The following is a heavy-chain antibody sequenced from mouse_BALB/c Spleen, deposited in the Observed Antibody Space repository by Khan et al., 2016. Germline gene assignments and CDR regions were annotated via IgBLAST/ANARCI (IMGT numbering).Heavy chain of an antibody. CDR2: IDPANDNT. J-gene: IGHJ3*01. D-gene: IGHD2-4*01. CDR3: ARSYDDSCFVY. V-gene: IGHV14-3*02. Sequence: VQLQQSGAELVKPGASVKLSCTAAGFNIKDTYMHWMIQRPEQGLEWIGRIDPANDNTKYDPKFKGKATITADTSSNTAYLQLSSLTSEDTAVSYCARSYDDSCFVYWGQGTLLTVSA. CDR1: GFNIKDTY.